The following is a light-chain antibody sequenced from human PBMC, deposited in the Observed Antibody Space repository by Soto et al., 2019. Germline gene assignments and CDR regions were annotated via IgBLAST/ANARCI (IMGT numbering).Light chain of an antibody. J-gene: IGKJ1*01. CDR2: EVS. CDR1: QSLIHSDGNTY. V-gene: IGKV2-30*02. Sequence: DVVMTQSPLSLPVTLGQPASISCRSSQSLIHSDGNTYLNWFQQRPGQSPRRLIYEVSDRDSGVPDRFGGSGSGSDFTLKISRVEAEDVGVYSCMPGTYWPWTFGQGAELEIK. CDR3: MPGTYWPWT.